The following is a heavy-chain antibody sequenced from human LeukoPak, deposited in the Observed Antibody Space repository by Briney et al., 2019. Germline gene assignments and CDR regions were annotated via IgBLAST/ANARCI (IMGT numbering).Heavy chain of an antibody. V-gene: IGHV1-24*01. J-gene: IGHJ4*02. CDR1: GYTLTDLS. CDR3: ATVKSYYYDRGGFYFDD. D-gene: IGHD3-22*01. CDR2: SDPEDGET. Sequence: AASVKVSCKVSGYTLTDLSMHWVRQAPGIGLEWMGGSDPEDGETFYAQKFRGGITMTEDTSADTAYMELNSLRSEDTAVYYCATVKSYYYDRGGFYFDDWGQGTLVTVSS.